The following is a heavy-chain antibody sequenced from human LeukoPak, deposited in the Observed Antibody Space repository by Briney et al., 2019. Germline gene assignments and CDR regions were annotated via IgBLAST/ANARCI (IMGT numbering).Heavy chain of an antibody. CDR1: GGSISSSSYY. V-gene: IGHV4-39*07. Sequence: PSETLSLTCTVSGGSISSSSYYWGWIRQPPGTGLEWIGSIYYSGSTYYNPSLKSRVTISVNTSKNQFSLKLSSVTAADTAVYYCARDLYYYGSGAFDYWGQGTLVTVSS. CDR2: IYYSGST. CDR3: ARDLYYYGSGAFDY. D-gene: IGHD3-10*01. J-gene: IGHJ4*02.